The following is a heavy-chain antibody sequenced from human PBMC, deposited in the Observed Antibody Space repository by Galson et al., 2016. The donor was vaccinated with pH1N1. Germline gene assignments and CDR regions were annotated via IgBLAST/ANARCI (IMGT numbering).Heavy chain of an antibody. V-gene: IGHV1-69*05. CDR1: GVTFNSNA. CDR3: ARGQGYHLQRGWFDP. CDR2: IIPMFGIT. D-gene: IGHD2-15*01. Sequence: SVKASCKASGVTFNSNAFTWVRQAPGQGPEWMGGIIPMFGITNYAQKFQGRVTISTDELKSTAFMELSSLTSDDTAVYYCARGQGYHLQRGWFDPWGQGTLVSVSS. J-gene: IGHJ5*02.